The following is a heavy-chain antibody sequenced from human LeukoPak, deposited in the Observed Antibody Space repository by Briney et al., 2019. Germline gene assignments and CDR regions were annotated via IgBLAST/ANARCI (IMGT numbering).Heavy chain of an antibody. Sequence: SETLSLTCTVTGGSISGNYWTWTRQSLGKGLEWIGQIHYSGKADYNPSLRSRITISVDTSKNQMFLKLSSVTAADTAVYYCARFGIYYDMDVWGQGTTVTVSS. J-gene: IGHJ6*02. D-gene: IGHD3-16*01. CDR2: IHYSGKA. CDR1: GGSISGNY. CDR3: ARFGIYYDMDV. V-gene: IGHV4-59*01.